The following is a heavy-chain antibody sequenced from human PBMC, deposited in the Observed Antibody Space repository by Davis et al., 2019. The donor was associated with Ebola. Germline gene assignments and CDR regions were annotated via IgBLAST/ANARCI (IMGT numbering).Heavy chain of an antibody. CDR2: IIPVVDTK. CDR3: ARGKWFDP. J-gene: IGHJ5*02. CDR1: GYTFTSYY. V-gene: IGHV1-69*08. Sequence: SVKVSCKASGYTFTSYYMHWVRQAPGQGLEWLGRIIPVVDTKDYAQKFQGRVTLTADKATNTAYMELSGLRFDDTAVYYCARGKWFDPWGQGTLVSVTS.